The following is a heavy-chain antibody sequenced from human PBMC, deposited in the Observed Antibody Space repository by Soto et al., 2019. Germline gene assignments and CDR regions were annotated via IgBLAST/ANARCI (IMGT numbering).Heavy chain of an antibody. D-gene: IGHD3-3*01. V-gene: IGHV3-43*01. CDR1: GFRFDDYN. J-gene: IGHJ6*02. CDR2: ITWNGGNT. CDR3: ARETLSFGSALDV. Sequence: GGSLRLSCAASGFRFDDYNMHWVRQAPGKGLEWVSLITWNGGNTYYADSVKGRFTISRDGTTQSVFLQMTSLKGEDTGLYYCARETLSFGSALDVWGQGTTVTV.